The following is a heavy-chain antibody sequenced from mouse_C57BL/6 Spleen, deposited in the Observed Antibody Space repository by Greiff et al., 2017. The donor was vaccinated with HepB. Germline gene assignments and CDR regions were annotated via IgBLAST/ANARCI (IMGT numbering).Heavy chain of an antibody. J-gene: IGHJ3*01. D-gene: IGHD1-1*01. CDR2: INPNNGGT. V-gene: IGHV1-18*01. Sequence: EVQLQQSGPELVKPGASVKIPCKASGYTFTDYNMDWVKQSHGKSLEWIGDINPNNGGTIYNQKFKGKATLTVDKSSSTAYMELRSLTSEDTAVYYCARSRNYYGSREPAWFAYWGQGTLVTVSA. CDR1: GYTFTDYN. CDR3: ARSRNYYGSREPAWFAY.